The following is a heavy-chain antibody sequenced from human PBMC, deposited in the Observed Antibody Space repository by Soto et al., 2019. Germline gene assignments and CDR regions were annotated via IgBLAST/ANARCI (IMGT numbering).Heavy chain of an antibody. D-gene: IGHD6-19*01. CDR2: VYYTGST. Sequence: PSEPLTLTCAVSGDSIGSANKYWTWIRESPGKGLEWLGYVYYTGSTNYSPSLRSRVSISVDTSKNEFSLRLSSVTAADTAVYFCARSVAVPGAHIDYWGQGTQVTVSS. CDR1: GDSIGSANKY. CDR3: ARSVAVPGAHIDY. J-gene: IGHJ4*02. V-gene: IGHV4-61*01.